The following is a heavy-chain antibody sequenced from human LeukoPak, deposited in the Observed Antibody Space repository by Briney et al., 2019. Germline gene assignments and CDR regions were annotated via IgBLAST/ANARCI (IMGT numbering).Heavy chain of an antibody. CDR1: GYTFTGYY. CDR3: ARDRGDGGYYDSSGYYSTPNFEY. J-gene: IGHJ4*02. CDR2: INPNSGGT. Sequence: ASVKVSCKASGYTFTGYYMHWVRQAPGQGLEWMGWINPNSGGTYYAQKFQGRVTMTTDTSTSTAYMELRSLRSDDTAVYYCARDRGDGGYYDSSGYYSTPNFEYWGQGTLVTVSS. D-gene: IGHD3-22*01. V-gene: IGHV1-2*02.